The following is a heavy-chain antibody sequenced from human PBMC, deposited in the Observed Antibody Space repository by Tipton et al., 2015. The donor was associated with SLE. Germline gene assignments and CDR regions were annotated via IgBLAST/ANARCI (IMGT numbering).Heavy chain of an antibody. J-gene: IGHJ4*02. CDR1: GGSIRSGSYY. Sequence: TLSLTCSVSGGSIRSGSYYWTWVRQPAGKGLEWIGHVYTGGTTTYNPSLNGRVTISLDTSKNHFSLNLTSVTAADTAVYFCARSEGFQLLFQFLQHWGQGTLVSVSS. V-gene: IGHV4-61*09. CDR3: ARSEGFQLLFQFLQH. D-gene: IGHD2-21*01. CDR2: VYTGGTT.